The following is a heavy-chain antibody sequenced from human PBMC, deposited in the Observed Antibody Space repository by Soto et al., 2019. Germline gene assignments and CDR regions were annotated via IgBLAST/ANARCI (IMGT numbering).Heavy chain of an antibody. V-gene: IGHV4-31*03. Sequence: QVQLQESGPGLVKPSQTLSLTCTVSGGSISSGGYYWSWIRQHPGKGLEWIGYIYYSGSTYYDPSLKSRVTISVDTSKNQFSLKLSSVTAADTAVYYCAREHRVATTGGRGFDYWGQGTLVTVSS. CDR1: GGSISSGGYY. D-gene: IGHD5-12*01. CDR3: AREHRVATTGGRGFDY. J-gene: IGHJ4*02. CDR2: IYYSGST.